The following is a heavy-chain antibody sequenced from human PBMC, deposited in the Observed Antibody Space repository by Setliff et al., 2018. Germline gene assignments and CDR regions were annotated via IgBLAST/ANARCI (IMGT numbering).Heavy chain of an antibody. CDR1: GYTFTGYY. Sequence: VKVSCKASGYTFTGYYIHWVRQAPGEGLEWMGCINVNSGDTNYAQKFQGRVIVTRDTSSSTAYMELRSLRPDDTAVYFCARGRIHDSSDYIGNWFDPWGQGTLVTVSS. V-gene: IGHV1-2*02. CDR3: ARGRIHDSSDYIGNWFDP. D-gene: IGHD3-22*01. CDR2: INVNSGDT. J-gene: IGHJ5*02.